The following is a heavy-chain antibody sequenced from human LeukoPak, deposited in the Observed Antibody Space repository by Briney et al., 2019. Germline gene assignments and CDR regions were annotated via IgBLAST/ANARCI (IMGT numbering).Heavy chain of an antibody. CDR2: ISWNAKNI. Sequence: GRSLRLSCAASGFTFHEHDMHWVRQVPGKGLEWVSGISWNAKNIGYAFSVGGRFTISRDNTKNSLFLQMNSLRAEDTAIYYCARDKGVVGTLAPWGQGTLVTVSS. CDR1: GFTFHEHD. V-gene: IGHV3-9*01. D-gene: IGHD2-21*01. J-gene: IGHJ5*02. CDR3: ARDKGVVGTLAP.